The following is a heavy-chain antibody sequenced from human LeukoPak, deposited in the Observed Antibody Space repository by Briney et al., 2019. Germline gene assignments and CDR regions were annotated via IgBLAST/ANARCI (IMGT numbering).Heavy chain of an antibody. Sequence: ASVKVSCKASGYTFTSYDINWVRQATGQGLEWMGWMNPNSGNTGYAQKFQGRVTITRNTSISTAYMELSSLRSEDTAVYYCASGLSMVRGVIIAFDIWGQGTMVTVSS. CDR2: MNPNSGNT. V-gene: IGHV1-8*03. D-gene: IGHD3-10*01. CDR1: GYTFTSYD. CDR3: ASGLSMVRGVIIAFDI. J-gene: IGHJ3*02.